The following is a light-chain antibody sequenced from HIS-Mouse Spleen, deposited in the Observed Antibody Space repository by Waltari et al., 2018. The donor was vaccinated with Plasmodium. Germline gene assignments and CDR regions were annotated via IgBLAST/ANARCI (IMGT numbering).Light chain of an antibody. CDR1: SRVGGRYNI. J-gene: IGLJ1*01. CDR3: CSYAGSSTYV. CDR2: EGS. V-gene: IGLV2-23*01. Sequence: QSALPHPASVSGSPGLSIALSCTGTSRVGGRYNILSWYQQHPGKAPKLMIYEGSKRPSGVSNRFSGSKSGNTASLTISGLQAEDEADYYCCSYAGSSTYVFGTGTKVTVL.